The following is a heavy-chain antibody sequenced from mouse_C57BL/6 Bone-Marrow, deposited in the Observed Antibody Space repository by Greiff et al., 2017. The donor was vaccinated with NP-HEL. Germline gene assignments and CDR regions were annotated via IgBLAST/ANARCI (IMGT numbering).Heavy chain of an antibody. V-gene: IGHV14-3*01. CDR3: TRWRDGYYHYFDY. J-gene: IGHJ2*01. Sequence: VQLQQSVAELVRPGASVKLSCTASGFNIKNTYMHWVKQRPEQGLEWIGRIDPANGNPKYAPKFQGKATITADPSSNTAYLQLSSLTSEDTAIYYCTRWRDGYYHYFDYWGQGTTLTVSS. CDR1: GFNIKNTY. D-gene: IGHD2-3*01. CDR2: IDPANGNP.